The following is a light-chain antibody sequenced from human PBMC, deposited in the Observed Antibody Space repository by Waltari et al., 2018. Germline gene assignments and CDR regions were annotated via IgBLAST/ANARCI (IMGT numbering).Light chain of an antibody. CDR1: QSISSN. CDR3: QQRSNLWT. J-gene: IGKJ1*01. Sequence: EIMMTQSSATLSVSPGERATLSCRASQSISSNLAWYQLKPGQAPRLLIYDTSTRATGIPARFSGSGSGTEFTLTISSLQSEDFAVYYCQQRSNLWTFGQGTKVEIK. CDR2: DTS. V-gene: IGKV3-15*01.